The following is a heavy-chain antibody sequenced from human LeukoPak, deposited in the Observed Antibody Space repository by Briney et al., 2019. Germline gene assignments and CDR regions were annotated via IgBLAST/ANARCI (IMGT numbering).Heavy chain of an antibody. J-gene: IGHJ6*03. CDR2: IYTSGST. Sequence: SETLSLTCTGSGGSISSYYWSWIRQPAGKGLEWIGRIYTSGSTNYNPSLKSRVTMSVDTSKNQFSLKLSSVTAADTAVYYCARAPIRTGTTYYYYYMDVWGKGHTVTVSS. CDR1: GGSISSYY. CDR3: ARAPIRTGTTYYYYYMDV. D-gene: IGHD1/OR15-1a*01. V-gene: IGHV4-4*07.